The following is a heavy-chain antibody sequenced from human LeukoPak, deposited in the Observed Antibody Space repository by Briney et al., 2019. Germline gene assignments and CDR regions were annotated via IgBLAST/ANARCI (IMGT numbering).Heavy chain of an antibody. Sequence: GGSLRLSCAASGFSFSDYDMSWIRQAPGKGLEWLSYIGSRSTYTNYADSVKGRFTISRDNAENSLYLQMNSLRAEDTAVYYCARKADYFDFWGQGTLVTVCS. V-gene: IGHV3-11*06. CDR3: ARKADYFDF. J-gene: IGHJ4*02. CDR2: IGSRSTYT. CDR1: GFSFSDYD. D-gene: IGHD2-15*01.